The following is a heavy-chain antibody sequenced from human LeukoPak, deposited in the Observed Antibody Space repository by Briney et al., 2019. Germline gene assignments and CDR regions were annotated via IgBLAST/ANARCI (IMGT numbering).Heavy chain of an antibody. CDR2: VSAYNGHT. V-gene: IGHV1-18*01. J-gene: IGHJ4*02. CDR3: ARRRVTYLDY. Sequence: ASVKVSCKASGYTFNSYGISWVRQAPGQGLEWMGWVSAYNGHTNYAQKFQGRVTMTTDTSTSTASMELRSLRSDDTAVYYRARRRVTYLDYWGQGTLVTVSS. CDR1: GYTFNSYG. D-gene: IGHD2-21*02.